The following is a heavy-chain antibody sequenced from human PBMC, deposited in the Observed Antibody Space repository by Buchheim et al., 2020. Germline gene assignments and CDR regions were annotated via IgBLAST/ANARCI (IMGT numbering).Heavy chain of an antibody. CDR1: GGSISSSSYY. Sequence: QLQLQESGPGLVKPSETLSLTCTVSGGSISSSSYYWGWIRQPPGKGLEWIGSIYYSGSTYYNPSLKSRVTISVDTSTNQFSLKLSSVTAADTAVYYCARHPSSSIDFWSGYYVYYYGMDVWGQGTT. CDR2: IYYSGST. J-gene: IGHJ6*02. CDR3: ARHPSSSIDFWSGYYVYYYGMDV. V-gene: IGHV4-39*01. D-gene: IGHD3-3*01.